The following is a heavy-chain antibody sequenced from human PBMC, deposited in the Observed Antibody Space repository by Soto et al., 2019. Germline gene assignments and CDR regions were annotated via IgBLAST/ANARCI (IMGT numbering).Heavy chain of an antibody. CDR2: IKSKTDGGTT. D-gene: IGHD3-16*01. J-gene: IGHJ6*03. CDR1: GFTFSNAW. CDR3: TTLRIWAHYYYMDV. Sequence: GGSLRLSCAASGFTFSNAWMSWVRQAPGKGLEWVGRIKSKTDGGTTDYAAPVKGRFTISRDDSKNTLYLQMNSLKTEDTAVYYCTTLRIWAHYYYMDVWGKGTTVTVSS. V-gene: IGHV3-15*01.